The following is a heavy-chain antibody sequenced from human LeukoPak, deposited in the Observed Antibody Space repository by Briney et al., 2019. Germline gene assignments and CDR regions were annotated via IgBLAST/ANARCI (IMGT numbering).Heavy chain of an antibody. CDR3: AKDPRVATLDY. Sequence: GGSLRLSCAASGFTFSSYGMSWVRQAPGKGLEWVPAISGSGGSTYYADSVKGRFTISRDNSKNTLYLQMNSLRAEDTAVYYCAKDPRVATLDYWGQGTLVTVSS. V-gene: IGHV3-23*01. D-gene: IGHD5-12*01. J-gene: IGHJ4*02. CDR2: ISGSGGST. CDR1: GFTFSSYG.